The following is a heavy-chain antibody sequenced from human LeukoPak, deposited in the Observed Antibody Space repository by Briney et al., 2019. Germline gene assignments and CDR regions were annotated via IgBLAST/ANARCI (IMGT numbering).Heavy chain of an antibody. V-gene: IGHV3-30*04. Sequence: GGSLRLSCAASGFSFSTYAIHWVRQAPGKGLEWVAVISYDGRDKHHVDSVKGRFIISRDNSKNTLYLQMNSLRAEDTAVYYCAKERQTIFGVVIMEVGWFDPWGQGTLVTVSS. D-gene: IGHD3-3*01. J-gene: IGHJ5*02. CDR2: ISYDGRDK. CDR3: AKERQTIFGVVIMEVGWFDP. CDR1: GFSFSTYA.